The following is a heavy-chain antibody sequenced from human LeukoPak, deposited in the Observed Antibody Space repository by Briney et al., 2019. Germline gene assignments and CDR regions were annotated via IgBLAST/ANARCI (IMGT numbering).Heavy chain of an antibody. Sequence: GESLKISCKGSGYTFTNYWIGWVRQMPGKGLEWMGIIYPGDSDTRYSPSFQGQVTISADKSINTAYQQWSSLKASDTAMHSCTRGNTERPHSPGSAFDIWGQGTMVTVSS. D-gene: IGHD4-23*01. CDR3: TRGNTERPHSPGSAFDI. V-gene: IGHV5-51*01. CDR1: GYTFTNYW. J-gene: IGHJ3*02. CDR2: IYPGDSDT.